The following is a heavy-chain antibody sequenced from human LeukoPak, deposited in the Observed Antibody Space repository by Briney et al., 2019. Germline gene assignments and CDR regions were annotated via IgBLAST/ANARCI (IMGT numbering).Heavy chain of an antibody. D-gene: IGHD3-10*01. CDR1: GGSISSYY. V-gene: IGHV4-39*07. CDR3: ARDALLWFGELPFRGAFDI. J-gene: IGHJ3*02. CDR2: IYYSGST. Sequence: SETLSLTCTVSGGSISSYYWGWIRQPPGKGLEWIGSIYYSGSTYYNPSLKSRVTISVDTSKNQFSLKLSSVTAADTAVYYCARDALLWFGELPFRGAFDIWGQGTMVTVSS.